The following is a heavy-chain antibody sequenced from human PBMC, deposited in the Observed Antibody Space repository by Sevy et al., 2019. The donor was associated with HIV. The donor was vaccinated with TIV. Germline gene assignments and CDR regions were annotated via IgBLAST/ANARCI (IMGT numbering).Heavy chain of an antibody. CDR1: GYTFTGYY. Sequence: ASVKVSCKASGYTFTGYYMHWVRQAPGQGLEWMGWINPNSGGTNYAQKFQGRVTMTRDTSISTAYMELSRLRSDDTAVYYCAGVGVGDTAGYYYYGMDVWGQGTTVTVSS. V-gene: IGHV1-2*02. CDR3: AGVGVGDTAGYYYYGMDV. J-gene: IGHJ6*02. CDR2: INPNSGGT. D-gene: IGHD5-18*01.